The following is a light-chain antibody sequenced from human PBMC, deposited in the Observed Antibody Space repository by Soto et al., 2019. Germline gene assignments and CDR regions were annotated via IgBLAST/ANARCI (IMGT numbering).Light chain of an antibody. Sequence: QSALTQPASVSGSPGQSITISCIGTSSDVGGYNYVSWYQQHPGKAPKLMIYYVSNRPSGVSNRFSGSKSGNTASLTISGLQAEDEADYYCSSYASSTTRVFGGGTKLTVL. V-gene: IGLV2-14*01. CDR2: YVS. CDR3: SSYASSTTRV. J-gene: IGLJ3*02. CDR1: SSDVGGYNY.